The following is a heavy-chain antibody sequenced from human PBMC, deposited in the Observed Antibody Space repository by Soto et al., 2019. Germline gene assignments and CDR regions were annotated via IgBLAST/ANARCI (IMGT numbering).Heavy chain of an antibody. J-gene: IGHJ6*02. V-gene: IGHV3-30-3*01. CDR1: GFTFSSYA. CDR3: ARTYYDFWSGYLAPGTYYYGMDV. Sequence: VGSLRLSCAASGFTFSSYAMHWVRQAPGKGLEWVAVISYDGSNKYYADSVKGRFTISRDNSKNTLYLQMNSLRAEDTAVYYCARTYYDFWSGYLAPGTYYYGMDVWGQGTTVTVSS. D-gene: IGHD3-3*01. CDR2: ISYDGSNK.